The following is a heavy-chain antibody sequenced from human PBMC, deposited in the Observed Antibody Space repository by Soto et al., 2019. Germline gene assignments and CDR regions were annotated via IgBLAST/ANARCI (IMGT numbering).Heavy chain of an antibody. Sequence: EVQLVESGGGLVKPGGSLRLSCAASGFTFSSYSMNWVRQAPGKGLEWVSSISSSSSYIYYADSVKGRFTISRDNAKNSLYLQMNSMRAGDTGVYYCARDPGDYGLADAFDILGQGKMVTVSS. CDR3: ARDPGDYGLADAFDI. D-gene: IGHD3-16*01. CDR1: GFTFSSYS. J-gene: IGHJ3*02. CDR2: ISSSSSYI. V-gene: IGHV3-21*01.